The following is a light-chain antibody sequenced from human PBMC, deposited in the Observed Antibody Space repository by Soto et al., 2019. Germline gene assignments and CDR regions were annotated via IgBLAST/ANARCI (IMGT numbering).Light chain of an antibody. CDR3: QPYNNWWT. CDR2: GAS. CDR1: QSVSSN. Sequence: EIVMTQSPATLSVSPGERATLSCRASQSVSSNLAWYQQKPGQAPRLLIYGASTRATGIPARFSGSGSATEFNLTISSLQSEDFAVYYCQPYNNWWTFGQGTKVEIK. V-gene: IGKV3-15*01. J-gene: IGKJ1*01.